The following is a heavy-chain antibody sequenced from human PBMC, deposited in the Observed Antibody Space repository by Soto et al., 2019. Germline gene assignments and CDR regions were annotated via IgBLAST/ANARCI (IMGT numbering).Heavy chain of an antibody. J-gene: IGHJ5*02. CDR1: GGSISSGDYY. V-gene: IGHV4-30-4*01. Sequence: PSETLSLTCTVSGGSISSGDYYWSWIRQPPGKGLEWIGYIYYSGSTYYNPSLKSRVTISVDTSKNQFSLKLSSVTAADTAVYYCARVRASGYYDILTGYETTGNWFDPWGQGTLVTVSS. D-gene: IGHD3-9*01. CDR2: IYYSGST. CDR3: ARVRASGYYDILTGYETTGNWFDP.